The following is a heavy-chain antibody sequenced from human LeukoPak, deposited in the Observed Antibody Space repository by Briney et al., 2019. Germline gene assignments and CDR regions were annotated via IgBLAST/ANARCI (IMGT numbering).Heavy chain of an antibody. D-gene: IGHD5-12*01. J-gene: IGHJ4*02. V-gene: IGHV1-69*05. CDR3: ARGSSGGDGDIQPTTSYFDY. Sequence: SVKVSCKASGGTFSSYAISWVRQAPGQGLEWMGGIIPIFGTANYAQKFQGRVTITTDESTSTAYMELSSLRSEDTAVYYCARGSSGGDGDIQPTTSYFDYWGQGTLVTVSS. CDR1: GGTFSSYA. CDR2: IIPIFGTA.